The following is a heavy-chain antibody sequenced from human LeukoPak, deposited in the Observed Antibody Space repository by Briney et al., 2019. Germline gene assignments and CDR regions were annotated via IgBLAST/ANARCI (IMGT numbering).Heavy chain of an antibody. D-gene: IGHD3-10*01. J-gene: IGHJ4*02. CDR3: ARDLHYGSADY. V-gene: IGHV3-74*01. Sequence: GGSLRLSCAASGFTFSSYWMHWVRQAPGKGLVWVSCIKSDGSSTIYADSVKGRFTISRDNAKNTLYLQMNSLRAEDTALYYCARDLHYGSADYWGQGTLVTVSS. CDR1: GFTFSSYW. CDR2: IKSDGSST.